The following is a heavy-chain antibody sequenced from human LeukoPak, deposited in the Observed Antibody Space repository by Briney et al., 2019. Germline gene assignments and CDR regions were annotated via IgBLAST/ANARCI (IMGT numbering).Heavy chain of an antibody. J-gene: IGHJ4*02. D-gene: IGHD1-26*01. CDR3: ARDRRAFKVGATTAGYLS. CDR2: ISAYNGNT. V-gene: IGHV1-18*01. Sequence: VASVKVSCKASGYTFTSYGISWVRQAPGQGLEWMGWISAYNGNTNYAQKLQGRVTMTTDTSTSTAYMELRSLRSDDTAVYYCARDRRAFKVGATTAGYLSWGQGTLVTVSS. CDR1: GYTFTSYG.